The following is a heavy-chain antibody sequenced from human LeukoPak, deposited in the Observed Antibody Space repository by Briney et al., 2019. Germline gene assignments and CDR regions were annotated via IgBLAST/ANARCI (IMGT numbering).Heavy chain of an antibody. V-gene: IGHV3-30*14. CDR2: ISNDGNID. CDR1: GYTSSSYT. Sequence: GGSLRLSCADSGYTSSSYTMYGGRQPPGKGLEWVATISNDGNIDYYADSVKGRFTISRDNSKDTLDLQMKSQRDEDKAKSYYASDRTLLAVSAASYWGQGALVTVSS. J-gene: IGHJ4*02. D-gene: IGHD2-2*01. CDR3: ASDRTLLAVSAASY.